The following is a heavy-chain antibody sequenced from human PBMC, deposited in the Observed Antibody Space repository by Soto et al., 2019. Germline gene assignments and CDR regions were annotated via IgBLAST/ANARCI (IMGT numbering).Heavy chain of an antibody. CDR2: ISAYNGNS. CDR3: ARLRGIHYYFSGMDV. D-gene: IGHD2-21*01. Sequence: VASVKVSCKASGYAFNGYGISWVRQAPGQGLEWMGWISAYNGNSNYAQKFQDRVTMTTDSSTTTGYMELRNLISDDTAVYYCARLRGIHYYFSGMDVWGQGTTVTVSS. V-gene: IGHV1-18*01. CDR1: GYAFNGYG. J-gene: IGHJ6*02.